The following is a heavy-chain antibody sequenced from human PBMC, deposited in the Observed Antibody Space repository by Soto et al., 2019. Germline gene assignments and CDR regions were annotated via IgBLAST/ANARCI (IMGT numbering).Heavy chain of an antibody. V-gene: IGHV3-30*18. CDR1: GFTFSSYG. CDR2: ISYDGSNK. Sequence: QVQLVESGGGVVQPGRSLRLSRAASGFTFSSYGMHWVRQAPGKGLEWVAVISYDGSNKYYADSVKGRFTISRDNSKNTLYLQMTSLRAEDTAVYYCAKERDIVVVVAPLDYWGQGTLVTVSS. CDR3: AKERDIVVVVAPLDY. J-gene: IGHJ4*02. D-gene: IGHD2-15*01.